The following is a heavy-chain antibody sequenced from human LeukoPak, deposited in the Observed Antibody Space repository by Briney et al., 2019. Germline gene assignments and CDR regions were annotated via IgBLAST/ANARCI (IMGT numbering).Heavy chain of an antibody. CDR3: AKGIAAAGSHTVDY. J-gene: IGHJ4*02. CDR2: IWYDGSNK. CDR1: GFTFSSYG. D-gene: IGHD6-13*01. Sequence: GGSLRLSCAASGFTFSSYGIHWVRQAPGKGLEWVAVIWYDGSNKYYADSVKGRFTISRDNSKNTLYLQVNSLRAEDTAVYYCAKGIAAAGSHTVDYWGQGTLVTVSS. V-gene: IGHV3-33*06.